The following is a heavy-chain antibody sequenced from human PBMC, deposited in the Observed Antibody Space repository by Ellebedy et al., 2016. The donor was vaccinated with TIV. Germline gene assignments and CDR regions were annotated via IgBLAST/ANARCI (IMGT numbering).Heavy chain of an antibody. J-gene: IGHJ6*02. CDR1: GFTFSSYW. Sequence: GESLKISXAASGFTFSSYWMSWVRQAPGKGLEWVANIKQDGSEKYYVDSVKGRFTISRDNAKNSLYLQMNSLRAEDTAVYYCARDLRLTGSAGILAMVTYYYYGMDVWGQGTTVTVSS. D-gene: IGHD5-18*01. V-gene: IGHV3-7*04. CDR3: ARDLRLTGSAGILAMVTYYYYGMDV. CDR2: IKQDGSEK.